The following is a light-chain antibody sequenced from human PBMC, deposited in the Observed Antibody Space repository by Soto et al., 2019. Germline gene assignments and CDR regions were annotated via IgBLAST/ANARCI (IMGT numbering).Light chain of an antibody. J-gene: IGKJ4*01. CDR2: DAS. CDR3: QQYGSFSPIT. CDR1: RSISNW. Sequence: IPMTQSPSTLSASVGDRVTITCRASRSISNWLAWYQQRPGIAPKLLIFDASILQSGVPSRFSGSGSGTEFTLSISRLQTDDFATYYCQQYGSFSPITFGGGTKVDIK. V-gene: IGKV1-5*01.